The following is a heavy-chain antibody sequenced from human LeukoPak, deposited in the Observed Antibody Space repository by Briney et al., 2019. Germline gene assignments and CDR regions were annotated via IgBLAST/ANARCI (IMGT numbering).Heavy chain of an antibody. CDR3: ARVRYDFWSGYYLDY. D-gene: IGHD3-3*01. V-gene: IGHV3-66*01. CDR1: GFTVSSNY. CDR2: IYSGGST. J-gene: IGHJ4*02. Sequence: GGSLRRSCAASGFTVSSNYMSWVRQAPGKGLEWVSVIYSGGSTYYADSVKGRFTISRDNSKNTLYLQMNSLRAEDTAVYYCARVRYDFWSGYYLDYWGQGTLVTVSS.